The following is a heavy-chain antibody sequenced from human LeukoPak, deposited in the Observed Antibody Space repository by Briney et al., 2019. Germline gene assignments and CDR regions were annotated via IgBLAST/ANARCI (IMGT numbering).Heavy chain of an antibody. J-gene: IGHJ4*02. CDR1: GFTVSSNY. Sequence: GGSLRLSCAASGFTVSSNYMSWVRQAPGKGLEWVSAISGSGGSTYYADSVKGRFTISRDNSKNTLYLQMNSLRAEDTAVYYCAKDSRYCSSTSCQGDYWGQGTLVTVSS. D-gene: IGHD2-2*01. CDR3: AKDSRYCSSTSCQGDY. CDR2: ISGSGGST. V-gene: IGHV3-23*01.